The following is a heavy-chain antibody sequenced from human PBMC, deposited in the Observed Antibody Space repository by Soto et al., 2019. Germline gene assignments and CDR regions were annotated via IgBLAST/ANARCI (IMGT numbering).Heavy chain of an antibody. CDR2: IYYSGST. J-gene: IGHJ4*02. V-gene: IGHV4-30-4*01. D-gene: IGHD4-17*01. Sequence: QVQLQESGPGLVKPSQTLSLTCTVSGGSISSGDYYWSWIRQPPGKGLEWIGYIYYSGSTYYNPSLESRVTTSVDTSKNQFSLKLSSVTAADTAVYYCARGDYGDYGGYYFDYWGQGTLVTVSS. CDR3: ARGDYGDYGGYYFDY. CDR1: GGSISSGDYY.